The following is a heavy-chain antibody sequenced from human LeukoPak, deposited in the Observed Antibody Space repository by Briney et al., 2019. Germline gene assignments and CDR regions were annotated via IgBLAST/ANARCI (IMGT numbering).Heavy chain of an antibody. CDR2: MNPNSGNT. D-gene: IGHD2-2*01. Sequence: ASVEVSCKASGYTFTSYDINWVRQATGQGLEWMGWMNPNSGNTGYAQKFQGRVTITRNTSISTAYMELSSLRSEDTAVYYCARGQLLQDFDYWGQGTLVTVSS. CDR1: GYTFTSYD. J-gene: IGHJ4*02. CDR3: ARGQLLQDFDY. V-gene: IGHV1-8*03.